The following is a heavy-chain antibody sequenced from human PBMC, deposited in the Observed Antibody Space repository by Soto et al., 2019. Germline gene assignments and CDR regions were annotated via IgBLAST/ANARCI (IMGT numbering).Heavy chain of an antibody. CDR2: ISGSGDST. CDR3: AKGVPGIAVAGTGYFQH. Sequence: GGSLRLSCAASGFTFSSYAMSWVRQAPGKGLEWVSGISGSGDSTYYADSVKGRFTISRDNSKNTLYLQMNSLRAEDTAVDYCAKGVPGIAVAGTGYFQHWGQGTLVTVSS. V-gene: IGHV3-23*01. J-gene: IGHJ1*01. D-gene: IGHD6-19*01. CDR1: GFTFSSYA.